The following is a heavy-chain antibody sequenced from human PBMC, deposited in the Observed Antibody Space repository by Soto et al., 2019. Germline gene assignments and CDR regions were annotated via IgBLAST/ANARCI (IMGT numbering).Heavy chain of an antibody. J-gene: IGHJ6*02. CDR1: GDTFNFYT. V-gene: IGHV1-69*04. Sequence: GASVKVSCTASGDTFNFYTINCVRQAPGLGLEWMGRFNPILSFSNYAQKFQGRVTITADKSTSTAYMELSSLRSEDTAVYYCARDPIVVVPAAPYYYGMDVWGQGTTVTVSS. CDR2: FNPILSFS. D-gene: IGHD2-2*01. CDR3: ARDPIVVVPAAPYYYGMDV.